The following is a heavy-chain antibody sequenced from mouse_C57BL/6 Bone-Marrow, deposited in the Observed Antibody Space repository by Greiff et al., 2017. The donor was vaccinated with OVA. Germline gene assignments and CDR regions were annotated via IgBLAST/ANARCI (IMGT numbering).Heavy chain of an antibody. CDR2: ISSGGSYT. CDR3: ARVYYGSSYWYFDV. Sequence: EVQRVESGGDLVKPGGSLKLSCAASGFTFSSYGMSWVRQTPDKRLEWVATISSGGSYTYYPDSVKGRFTISRDNAKNTLYLQMSSLKSEDTAMYYCARVYYGSSYWYFDVWGTGTTVTVSS. CDR1: GFTFSSYG. D-gene: IGHD1-1*01. V-gene: IGHV5-6*01. J-gene: IGHJ1*03.